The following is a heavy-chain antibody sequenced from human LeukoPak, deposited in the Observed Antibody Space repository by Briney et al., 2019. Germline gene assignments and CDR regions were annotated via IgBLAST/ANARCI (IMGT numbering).Heavy chain of an antibody. CDR3: AKGGGSGRGTYFDY. Sequence: GGSLRLSCAASGFTFDDYAMHWVRQAPGKGLECVSLISWDGGSTYYADSVKGRFTISRDKSKNSLYLQMNSLRAEDTALYYCAKGGGSGRGTYFDYWGQGTLVTVSS. CDR2: ISWDGGST. J-gene: IGHJ4*02. D-gene: IGHD3-16*01. V-gene: IGHV3-43D*04. CDR1: GFTFDDYA.